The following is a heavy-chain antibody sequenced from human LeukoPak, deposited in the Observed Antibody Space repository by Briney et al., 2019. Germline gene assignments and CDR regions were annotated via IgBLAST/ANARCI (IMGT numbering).Heavy chain of an antibody. CDR3: AKDGAYYGSGSHFPYFDY. CDR1: GFTFDDYA. J-gene: IGHJ4*02. D-gene: IGHD3-10*01. Sequence: GGSLRLSCAASGFTFDDYAMHWVRQAPGKGLEWVSLISGDGGSTYYADSVKGRFTISRDNGKNSLYLQMNSLRTEDTALYYCAKDGAYYGSGSHFPYFDYWGQGTLVTVSS. CDR2: ISGDGGST. V-gene: IGHV3-43*02.